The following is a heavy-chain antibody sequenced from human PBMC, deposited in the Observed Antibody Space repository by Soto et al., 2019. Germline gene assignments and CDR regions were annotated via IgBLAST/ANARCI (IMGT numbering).Heavy chain of an antibody. Sequence: PSETLSLTCTVSGASVSTGYWSWIRQPPGRGLEWLGFMYLGGSFNYNPSLSSRVTISVYKSKNQFSLKLSSVTAADTAVYYCTCGSYYSISSRYYHYRGQAPLVTSPQ. CDR2: MYLGGSF. J-gene: IGHJ4*02. CDR3: TCGSYYSISSRYYHY. V-gene: IGHV4-4*09. D-gene: IGHD3-22*01. CDR1: GASVSTGY.